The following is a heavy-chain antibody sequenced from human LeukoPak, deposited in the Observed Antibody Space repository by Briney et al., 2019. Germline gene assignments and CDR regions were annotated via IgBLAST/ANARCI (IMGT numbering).Heavy chain of an antibody. V-gene: IGHV4-59*01. Sequence: SETLFLTCTVSGGSISSYYWSWIRQPPGKGLEWIGYIYYSGSTKYNPSLKSRVTISVDTSKNQFSLKLRSVTAADTAVYYCARVIGYGHSDYWGQGTLVTVSS. D-gene: IGHD5-18*01. CDR2: IYYSGST. CDR1: GGSISSYY. J-gene: IGHJ4*02. CDR3: ARVIGYGHSDY.